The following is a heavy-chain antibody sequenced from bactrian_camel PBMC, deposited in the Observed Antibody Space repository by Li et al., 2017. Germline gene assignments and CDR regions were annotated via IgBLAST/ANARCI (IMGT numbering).Heavy chain of an antibody. D-gene: IGHD2*01. CDR1: GFTGGRHC. Sequence: HVQLVESGGGSVQAEGSLRLSCAASGFTGGRHCMAWFRQLPGKEREAVAGIETDGTTTYADSVKGRFTISKDSAKDTLYLQMNSLKPEDTAMYYCAADRRGRAVVVDTLDPRWYNYWDQGTQVTVS. CDR3: AADRRGRAVVVDTLDPRWYNY. V-gene: IGHV3S55*01. J-gene: IGHJ4*01. CDR2: IETDGTT.